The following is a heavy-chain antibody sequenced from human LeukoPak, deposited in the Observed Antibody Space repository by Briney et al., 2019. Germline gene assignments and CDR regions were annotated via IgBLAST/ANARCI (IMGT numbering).Heavy chain of an antibody. CDR3: ARVKGVTIFGVAPQDAFDI. J-gene: IGHJ3*02. V-gene: IGHV1-2*02. Sequence: GASVKVSCKASGYTFTGYYMHWVRQAPGQGLEWMGWINPNSGGTNYAQKFQGRVTMTRDTSISTAYMELSRLRSDDTAVYYCARVKGVTIFGVAPQDAFDIWGQGTMVTVSS. D-gene: IGHD3-3*01. CDR1: GYTFTGYY. CDR2: INPNSGGT.